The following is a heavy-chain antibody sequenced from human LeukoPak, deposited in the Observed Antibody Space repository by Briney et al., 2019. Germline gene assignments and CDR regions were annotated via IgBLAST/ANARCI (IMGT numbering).Heavy chain of an antibody. Sequence: GESLKISCKGSGYSFTSYWIGWVRQMPGKALEWMGIIYPGDSDITYSPSFQGQVTISADKSISTAYLQWSSLKASDTAIYYCARLRGNYFDYWGPGSPGHRLL. V-gene: IGHV5-51*01. CDR1: GYSFTSYW. D-gene: IGHD3-16*01. J-gene: IGHJ4*02. CDR3: ARLRGNYFDY. CDR2: IYPGDSDI.